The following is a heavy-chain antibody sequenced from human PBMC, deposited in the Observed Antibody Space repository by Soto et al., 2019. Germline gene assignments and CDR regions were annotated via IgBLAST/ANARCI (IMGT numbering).Heavy chain of an antibody. V-gene: IGHV3-74*01. CDR3: ARRGYCGGGSCSALGDP. CDR1: GITLSDYW. Sequence: EVQLVESGGGLVQPGGSLRLSCAASGITLSDYWMHWVRQAPGKGLVWVSRINRDGSSISYADSVKGRFTISRDNAKNTVYLQMNSLGAEDTAMYYCARRGYCGGGSCSALGDPWGQGTLVTVSS. J-gene: IGHJ5*02. CDR2: INRDGSSI. D-gene: IGHD2-15*01.